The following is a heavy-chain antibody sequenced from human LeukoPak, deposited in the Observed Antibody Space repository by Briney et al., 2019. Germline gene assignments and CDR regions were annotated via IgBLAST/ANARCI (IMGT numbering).Heavy chain of an antibody. CDR1: GGSISSSGHY. Sequence: SSETLSLTCTDSGGSISSSGHYWGWIRQPPGKGLEWIGSIYYSGSTYYNPSLKSRVTISVDTSKNQFSLKLSSVTAADTAVYYCARHGDYWGSSYNWFDPWGQGTLVTVSS. V-gene: IGHV4-39*01. D-gene: IGHD3-16*01. CDR3: ARHGDYWGSSYNWFDP. CDR2: IYYSGST. J-gene: IGHJ5*02.